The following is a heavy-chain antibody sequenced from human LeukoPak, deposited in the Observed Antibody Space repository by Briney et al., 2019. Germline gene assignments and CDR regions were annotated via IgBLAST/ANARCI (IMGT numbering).Heavy chain of an antibody. CDR3: ASSFGGSDYFDY. D-gene: IGHD3-16*01. CDR1: GGSISSGGYS. CDR2: IYHSGST. V-gene: IGHV4-30-2*01. Sequence: PSETLSLTCAVSGGSISSGGYSWSWIRQPPGKGLEWIGYIYHSGSTYYNPSLKSRVTISVDRSKNQFSLKLSSVTAADTAVYYYASSFGGSDYFDYWGQGTLVTVSS. J-gene: IGHJ4*02.